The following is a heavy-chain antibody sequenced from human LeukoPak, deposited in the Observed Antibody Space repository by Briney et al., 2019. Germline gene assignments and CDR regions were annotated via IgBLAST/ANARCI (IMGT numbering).Heavy chain of an antibody. V-gene: IGHV3-49*04. CDR3: TRDIYNYYDSSGYLTGFDP. J-gene: IGHJ5*02. D-gene: IGHD3-22*01. Sequence: GGSLRLSCTASGFTFGDYAMSWVRQAPGKGLEWVGFIRSKAYGGTTEYAASVKGRFTTSRDDSKSIAYLQMNSLKTEDTAVYYCTRDIYNYYDSSGYLTGFDPWGQGTLVTVSS. CDR2: IRSKAYGGTT. CDR1: GFTFGDYA.